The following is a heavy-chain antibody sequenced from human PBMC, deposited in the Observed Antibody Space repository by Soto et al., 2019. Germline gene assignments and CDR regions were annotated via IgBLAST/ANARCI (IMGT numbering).Heavy chain of an antibody. Sequence: PSETLSLTCTVSGGSISSGGYYWSWIRQHPGKGLEWIGYIYYSGSTYYNPSLKSRVTISVDTSKNQFSLKLSSVTAAYTAVYYCARVPPFAVAGIDYRGQGTLVTVSS. J-gene: IGHJ4*02. CDR3: ARVPPFAVAGIDY. D-gene: IGHD2-15*01. CDR1: GGSISSGGYY. CDR2: IYYSGST. V-gene: IGHV4-31*03.